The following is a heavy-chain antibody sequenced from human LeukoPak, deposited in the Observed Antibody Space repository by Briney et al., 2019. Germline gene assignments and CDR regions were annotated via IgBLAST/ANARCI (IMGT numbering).Heavy chain of an antibody. CDR2: VFYRGST. J-gene: IGHJ4*02. CDR3: ARGGIAAAALVHLDY. Sequence: SETLSLTCSVSGDSITSYYWSWIRQPPGKGLEWIGYVFYRGSTTYNPSLKSRITISVDTSKHQFSLRLSSVTAADTAVYYCARGGIAAAALVHLDYWGQGTLVTVSS. D-gene: IGHD6-13*01. V-gene: IGHV4-59*08. CDR1: GDSITSYY.